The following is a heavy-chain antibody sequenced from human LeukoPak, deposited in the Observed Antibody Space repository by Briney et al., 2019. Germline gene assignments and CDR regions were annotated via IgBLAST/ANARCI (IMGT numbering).Heavy chain of an antibody. CDR3: ARGLHNWNDVSDY. V-gene: IGHV1-2*06. CDR2: INPNSGGT. Sequence: ASVKVSCKASGYTFTSYGISWVRQAPGQGLEWMGRINPNSGGTNYAQKFQGRVTMTRGTSISTAYMELSRLRSDDTAVYYCARGLHNWNDVSDYWGQGTVVTVSS. CDR1: GYTFTSYG. J-gene: IGHJ4*02. D-gene: IGHD1-1*01.